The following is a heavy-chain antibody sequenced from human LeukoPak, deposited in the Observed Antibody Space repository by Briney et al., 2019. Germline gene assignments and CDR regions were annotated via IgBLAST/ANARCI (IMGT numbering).Heavy chain of an antibody. J-gene: IGHJ4*02. CDR1: GFTFKNYA. D-gene: IGHD1-26*01. CDR2: IKGDESAR. Sequence: GGSLRLSCAASGFTFKNYAMYWVRQAPGKGLEWVANIKGDESARHQADSVKGRFTISRDNTQNSLYLQMSSLRGEDTAVYYCARDVGGSLDYWGQGTLVTVSS. CDR3: ARDVGGSLDY. V-gene: IGHV3-7*01.